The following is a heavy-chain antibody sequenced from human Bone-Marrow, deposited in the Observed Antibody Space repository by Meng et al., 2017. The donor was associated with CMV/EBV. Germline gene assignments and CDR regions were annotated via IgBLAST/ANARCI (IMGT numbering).Heavy chain of an antibody. Sequence: ASVKVSCKASGYTFTGYYMHWVRQAPGQGLEWMGWINPNSGGTNYAQKFQGRVTMTTDTSTSTAYMELRSLRSDDTAVYYCARVFYDFWSGYYIRPGNWFDPWGQGTLVTVSS. CDR3: ARVFYDFWSGYYIRPGNWFDP. D-gene: IGHD3-3*01. CDR2: INPNSGGT. J-gene: IGHJ5*02. CDR1: GYTFTGYY. V-gene: IGHV1-2*02.